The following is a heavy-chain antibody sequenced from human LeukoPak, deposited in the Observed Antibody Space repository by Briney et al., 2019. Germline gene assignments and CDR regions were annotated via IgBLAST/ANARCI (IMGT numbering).Heavy chain of an antibody. CDR2: ITSYNAYT. Sequence: ASVKVSCKASTYTFTNYGISWVRQAPGQGLEWMGWITSYNAYTNYAQKFQGRVTMTTDTSTRTAYMELRSLGSDDTAIYYCASTPRFYDMDVWGQGTTVTVSS. J-gene: IGHJ6*02. CDR1: TYTFTNYG. V-gene: IGHV1-18*01. CDR3: ASTPRFYDMDV.